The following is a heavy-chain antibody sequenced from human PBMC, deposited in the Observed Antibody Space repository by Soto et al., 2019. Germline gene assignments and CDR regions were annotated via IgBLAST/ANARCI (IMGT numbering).Heavy chain of an antibody. CDR3: SGDLDYYDRRAFDY. Sequence: SETLSLTCTVSGGSISSGVYYWSWIRQHPGKGLEWIGYIYYSGSTYYNPSLKSRVTISVDTSKNQFSLKLSSVTAADTAVYYCSGDLDYYDRRAFDYWGQGTLVTVSS. D-gene: IGHD3-22*01. CDR2: IYYSGST. V-gene: IGHV4-31*03. J-gene: IGHJ4*02. CDR1: GGSISSGVYY.